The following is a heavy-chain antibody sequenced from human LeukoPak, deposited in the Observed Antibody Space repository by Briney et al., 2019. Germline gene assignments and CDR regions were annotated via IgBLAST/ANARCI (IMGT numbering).Heavy chain of an antibody. V-gene: IGHV3-64*01. J-gene: IGHJ4*02. D-gene: IGHD1-26*01. CDR3: ARRAGSYFGY. CDR1: GFTFSSYA. CDR2: ISSNGGST. Sequence: PGGSLRLSCAASGFTFSSYAMPWVRQDPGKGLEYVSAISSNGGSTYYANSVKGRFTISRDNSKNTLYLQMGSLRAEDMAVYYCARRAGSYFGYWGQGTLVTVSS.